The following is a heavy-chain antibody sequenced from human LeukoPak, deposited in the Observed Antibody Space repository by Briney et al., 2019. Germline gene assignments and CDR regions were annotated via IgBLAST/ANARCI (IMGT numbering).Heavy chain of an antibody. D-gene: IGHD5-12*01. Sequence: SQTLSLTCAISGDSVSSYSAAWSWIRQSPSRGLEWLGRTYYRSKWYNGYAVSVKSRITINPDTSKNHFSLQLNSVTPEDTAIYYCARSGPSGYIDFWGQGTLVTVSS. CDR1: GDSVSSYSAA. J-gene: IGHJ4*02. V-gene: IGHV6-1*01. CDR2: TYYRSKWYN. CDR3: ARSGPSGYIDF.